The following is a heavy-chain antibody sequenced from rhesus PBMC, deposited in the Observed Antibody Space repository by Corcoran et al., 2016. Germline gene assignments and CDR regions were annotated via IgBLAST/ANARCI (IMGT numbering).Heavy chain of an antibody. CDR3: ASGSSYVHDWYFDL. J-gene: IGHJ2*01. Sequence: QVQLVQSGAEVKKPGSSVKVSCKASGYTFTDYSMHWVRQAPRQGLEWMGWINPYNGNTKYAQKFQGRVTMTRDTSTSTAYMELSSLRSEDTAVYYCASGSSYVHDWYFDLWGPGTPITISS. V-gene: IGHV1S2*01. D-gene: IGHD4-29*01. CDR1: GYTFTDYS. CDR2: INPYNGNT.